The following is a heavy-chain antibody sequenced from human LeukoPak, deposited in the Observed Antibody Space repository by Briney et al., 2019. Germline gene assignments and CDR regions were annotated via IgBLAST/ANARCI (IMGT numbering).Heavy chain of an antibody. CDR2: IYQRGSA. D-gene: IGHD1-26*01. CDR1: GGSIRSNNW. Sequence: PSETLSLTCTISGGSIRSNNWWTWVRQPPGRGLEWIGEIYQRGSANYNPSLKRRVTISLDKSKNQFSLNLTSVTAADTAVYYCARVVEGATYWGQGTQVTVSS. CDR3: ARVVEGATY. V-gene: IGHV4-4*02. J-gene: IGHJ4*02.